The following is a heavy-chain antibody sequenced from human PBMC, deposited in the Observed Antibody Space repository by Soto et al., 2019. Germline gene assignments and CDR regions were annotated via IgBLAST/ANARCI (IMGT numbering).Heavy chain of an antibody. CDR2: MSFAGRME. Sequence: QVKFLDSGGAVVQPGGSLSLSCEASGFTFSSFGLHWVRQAPGEGLEWVTYMSFAGRMEKDADCVKGRCTISRQDSTNMSCRHMDRLRPEVTVAYYCAGDRFGYYYDSSDYYPNEARGQGTLVTVSS. CDR1: GFTFSSFG. D-gene: IGHD3-22*01. CDR3: AGDRFGYYYDSSDYYPNEA. V-gene: IGHV3-30-3*01. J-gene: IGHJ4*02.